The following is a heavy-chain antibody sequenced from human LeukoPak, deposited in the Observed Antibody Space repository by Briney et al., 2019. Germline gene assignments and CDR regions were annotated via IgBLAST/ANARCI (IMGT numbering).Heavy chain of an antibody. V-gene: IGHV3-11*04. CDR3: ARSGDDYGDYEFDY. CDR1: GFTFSDYY. J-gene: IGHJ4*02. CDR2: ISSSGSTL. D-gene: IGHD4-17*01. Sequence: GGSLRLSCAASGFTFSDYYMSWIRQAPGKGLEWVSYISSSGSTLYYADSVKGRFTISRDNSKNTLYLQMNSLRAEDTAVYYCARSGDDYGDYEFDYWGQGTLVTVSS.